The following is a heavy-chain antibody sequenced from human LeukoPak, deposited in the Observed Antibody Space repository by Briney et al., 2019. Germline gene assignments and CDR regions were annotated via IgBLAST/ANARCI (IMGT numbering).Heavy chain of an antibody. CDR2: INHSGST. V-gene: IGHV4-34*01. D-gene: IGHD6-19*01. CDR3: ARVGSSGWYGWRQTNWFDP. CDR1: GGSFSGYY. Sequence: SETLSLTCAVYGGSFSGYYWSWIRQPPGKGLEWIGEINHSGSTNYNPSLKSRVTISVDTSKNQFSLKLSSVTAADTAVYYCARVGSSGWYGWRQTNWFDPWGQGPLVTVSS. J-gene: IGHJ5*02.